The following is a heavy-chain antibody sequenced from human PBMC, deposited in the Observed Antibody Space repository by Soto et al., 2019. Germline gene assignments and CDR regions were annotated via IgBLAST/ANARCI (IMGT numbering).Heavy chain of an antibody. J-gene: IGHJ3*01. V-gene: IGHV3-30*18. D-gene: IGHD3-3*01. CDR2: ISYDGGTK. CDR1: GVTFRTYG. Sequence: PGGSLRLSCVVSGVTFRTYGIHWVRQAPGKGLEWVAVISYDGGTKFYADSVKGRFTISKDTSKNTVFLQMNSLATEDTALYFCAKSDKGVFGVVMSPALDPFDVWGQGTLVTVSS. CDR3: AKSDKGVFGVVMSPALDPFDV.